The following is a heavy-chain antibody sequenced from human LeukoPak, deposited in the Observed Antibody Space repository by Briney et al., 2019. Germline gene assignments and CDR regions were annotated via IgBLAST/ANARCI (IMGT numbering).Heavy chain of an antibody. D-gene: IGHD1-1*01. V-gene: IGHV3-64*01. CDR1: GFTFSSYA. J-gene: IGHJ6*03. Sequence: PGGSLRLSCAASGFTFSSYAMHWVRQAPGKGLEYVSAISSNGGSTYYANSVKGRFTISRDNSKNTLYLQMGSLRAEDMAVYYCARDGERDYYYYMDVWGKGTTVTISS. CDR2: ISSNGGST. CDR3: ARDGERDYYYYMDV.